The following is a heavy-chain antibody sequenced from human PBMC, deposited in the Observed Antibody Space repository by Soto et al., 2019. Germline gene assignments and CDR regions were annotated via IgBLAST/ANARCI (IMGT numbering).Heavy chain of an antibody. CDR2: IYYSGST. Sequence: SVPLSVTCTVACGSISRYYLICILQKQGKGLEWIGYIYYSGSTNYNPSLKSRVTISVDTSKNQFSLKLSSVTAADTAVYYCAREMTTVTTHNWFDPWGQGTLVTVSS. J-gene: IGHJ5*02. CDR3: AREMTTVTTHNWFDP. D-gene: IGHD4-4*01. V-gene: IGHV4-59*01. CDR1: CGSISRYY.